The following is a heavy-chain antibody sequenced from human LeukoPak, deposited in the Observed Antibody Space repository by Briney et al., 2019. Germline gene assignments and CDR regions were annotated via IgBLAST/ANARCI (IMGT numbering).Heavy chain of an antibody. CDR2: ISSSTSNI. D-gene: IGHD2-21*01. J-gene: IGHJ4*02. CDR1: GFIFNFHG. Sequence: GGSLRLSCTGSGFIFNFHGINWVRQAPGKGLEWVAYISSSTSNIFYADSVKGRFTISRDHAKDSVFLQMNSLRVEDTALYFCARDGVMAETPFYFDSWGQGALVTVSS. CDR3: ARDGVMAETPFYFDS. V-gene: IGHV3-48*01.